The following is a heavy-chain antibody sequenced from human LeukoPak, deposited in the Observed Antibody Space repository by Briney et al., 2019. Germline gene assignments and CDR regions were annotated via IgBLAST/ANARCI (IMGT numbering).Heavy chain of an antibody. J-gene: IGHJ3*02. CDR3: AKDFDSSGYLGAFDI. V-gene: IGHV3-23*01. CDR2: ISGSGGST. CDR1: GFTFSSYS. Sequence: GGSLRLSCAASGFTFSSYSMNWVRQAPGKGLEWVSAISGSGGSTYYADSVKGRFTISRDNSKNTLYLQMNSLRAEDTAVYYCAKDFDSSGYLGAFDIWGQGTMVTVSS. D-gene: IGHD3-22*01.